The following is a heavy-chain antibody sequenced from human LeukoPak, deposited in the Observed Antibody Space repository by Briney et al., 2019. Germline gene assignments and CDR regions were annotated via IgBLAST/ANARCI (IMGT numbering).Heavy chain of an antibody. J-gene: IGHJ4*02. CDR3: AREVIRGSGSYDY. CDR1: GFTFSGYT. D-gene: IGHD1-26*01. CDR2: ISSRSTTI. V-gene: IGHV3-48*02. Sequence: GGSLRLSCEASGFTFSGYTMDWVRQAPGKGLEWVSYISSRSTTIYYADSVKGRFTVTRDNAKNSLFLQMNSLRDEDTAVYYCAREVIRGSGSYDYWGQGTLVTVSS.